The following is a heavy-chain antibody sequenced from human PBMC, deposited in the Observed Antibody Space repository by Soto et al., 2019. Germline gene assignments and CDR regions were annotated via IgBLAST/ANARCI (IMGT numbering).Heavy chain of an antibody. CDR3: VSYRGAFYFDH. CDR1: EGSMSSNY. Sequence: SLTCTVSEGSMSSNYWSWIRQSPAKGLEWIGFVYYGGTNYNPSFESRVTMSVDTPKKQFSLELSDVTAADTAVYYCVSYRGAFYFDHWGQGTLVTVSS. V-gene: IGHV4-59*01. CDR2: VYYGGT. D-gene: IGHD4-4*01. J-gene: IGHJ4*02.